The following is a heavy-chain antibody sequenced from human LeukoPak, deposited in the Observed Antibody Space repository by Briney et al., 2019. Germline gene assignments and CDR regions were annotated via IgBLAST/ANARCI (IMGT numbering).Heavy chain of an antibody. CDR1: GFTFSSYA. V-gene: IGHV3-23*01. CDR2: ISGSGGST. CDR3: AKGAYDYIEMGYFDY. D-gene: IGHD5-12*01. Sequence: QPGGSLRLSCAASGFTFSSYAMSWVRQAPGKGLEWVSAISGSGGSTYYADSVKGRFTISRDSSKNTLYLQMNSLRAEDMAVYYCAKGAYDYIEMGYFDYWGQGTLVTVSS. J-gene: IGHJ4*02.